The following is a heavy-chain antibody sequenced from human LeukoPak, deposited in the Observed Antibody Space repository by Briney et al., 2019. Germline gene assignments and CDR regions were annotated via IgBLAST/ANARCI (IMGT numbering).Heavy chain of an antibody. J-gene: IGHJ4*02. Sequence: GESLNISCKGSGYIFTSYWIGWVRQVPGKGLGWMGIIYPGDSDTRYSPSFQGQVTISADKSISTAYLQWSSLKASDTAMYYCARPSELEPPDYWGQGTLVTVSS. CDR2: IYPGDSDT. V-gene: IGHV5-51*01. CDR3: ARPSELEPPDY. CDR1: GYIFTSYW. D-gene: IGHD1-1*01.